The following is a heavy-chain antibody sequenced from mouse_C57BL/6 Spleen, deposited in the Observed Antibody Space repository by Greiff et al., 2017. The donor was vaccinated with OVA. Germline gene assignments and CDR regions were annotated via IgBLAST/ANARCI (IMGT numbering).Heavy chain of an antibody. CDR1: GYSFTGYY. CDR3: ARKGGSSGYVYYFDY. J-gene: IGHJ2*01. V-gene: IGHV1-42*01. D-gene: IGHD3-2*02. Sequence: VQLQQSGPELVKPGASVKISCKASGYSFTGYYMNWVKQSPEKSLEWIGEINPSTGGTTYNQKFKAKATLTVDKSSSTAYMQLKSLTSEDSAVYYCARKGGSSGYVYYFDYWGQGTTLTVSS. CDR2: INPSTGGT.